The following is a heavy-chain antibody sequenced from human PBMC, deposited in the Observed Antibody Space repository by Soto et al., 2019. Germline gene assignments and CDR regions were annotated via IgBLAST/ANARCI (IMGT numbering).Heavy chain of an antibody. D-gene: IGHD5-12*01. CDR2: ISYDGSNK. CDR1: GFTFSSYG. CDR3: AKDLCRQRWLPCYFDY. V-gene: IGHV3-30*18. J-gene: IGHJ4*02. Sequence: GGSLRLSCAASGFTFSSYGMHWVRQAPGKGLEWVAVISYDGSNKYYADSVKGRFTISRDNSKNTLYLQMNSLRAQDTALYYCAKDLCRQRWLPCYFDYWGQGTLVTVSS.